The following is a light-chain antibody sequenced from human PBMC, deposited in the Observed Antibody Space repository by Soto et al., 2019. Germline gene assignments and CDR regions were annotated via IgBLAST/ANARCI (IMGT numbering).Light chain of an antibody. Sequence: QSVLTQPASVSGSLGQSITISCTGTSSDVGGYNYVSWYQHHPGKAPKLIIYDVTNRPSGVSNLFSGSKSGNTASLTISGLQPEDEADYYCSSYTTSNTRQIVFGTGTKSPS. CDR2: DVT. V-gene: IGLV2-14*03. CDR1: SSDVGGYNY. J-gene: IGLJ1*01. CDR3: SSYTTSNTRQIV.